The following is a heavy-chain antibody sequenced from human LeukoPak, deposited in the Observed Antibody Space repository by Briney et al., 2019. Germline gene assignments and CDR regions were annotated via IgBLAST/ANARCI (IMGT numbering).Heavy chain of an antibody. CDR1: GFTFSSYA. CDR2: ISGSGGST. D-gene: IGHD4-17*01. J-gene: IGHJ6*03. Sequence: GGSLRLSCAASGFTFSSYAMSWVRQAPGKGLEWVSAISGSGGSTYYADSVKGRFTISRDNSKNTLYLQMNSLRAEDTAVYYCAGAPLAGDPYYYYYYMDVWGKGTTVTVSS. CDR3: AGAPLAGDPYYYYYYMDV. V-gene: IGHV3-23*01.